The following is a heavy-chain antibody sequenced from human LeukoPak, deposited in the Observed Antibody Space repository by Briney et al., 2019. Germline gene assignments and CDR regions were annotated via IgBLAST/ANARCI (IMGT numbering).Heavy chain of an antibody. Sequence: GGSLRLSCAASGFTFSSYAMSWVRQAPEKGLEWVSAISDSGGSTYYADSVKGRFTISRDNSKNTLSLQMNSLRAEDTAVYYCAREYSGYASDYWGQGTVVTVSS. J-gene: IGHJ4*02. V-gene: IGHV3-23*01. CDR2: ISDSGGST. CDR3: AREYSGYASDY. CDR1: GFTFSSYA. D-gene: IGHD5-12*01.